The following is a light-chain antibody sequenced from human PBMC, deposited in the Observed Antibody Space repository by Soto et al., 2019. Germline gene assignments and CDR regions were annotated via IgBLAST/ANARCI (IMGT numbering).Light chain of an antibody. CDR3: SSYATNKDVL. V-gene: IGLV2-14*03. Sequence: QSVLTQPASVSGSPGQSITISCTGTSSDVGAYNYVSWYQLHPGEAPKLFIYDVTNRPSGVSNRFSGSKSGNTASLTISGLQAEDEAYYYCSSYATNKDVLFGGGTQLTVL. J-gene: IGLJ2*01. CDR1: SSDVGAYNY. CDR2: DVT.